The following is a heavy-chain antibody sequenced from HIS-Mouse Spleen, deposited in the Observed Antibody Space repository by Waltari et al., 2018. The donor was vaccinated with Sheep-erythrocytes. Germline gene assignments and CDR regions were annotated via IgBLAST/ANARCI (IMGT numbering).Heavy chain of an antibody. CDR3: ARDRSNYFDY. D-gene: IGHD3-10*01. Sequence: EVQLVESGGGLVKPGGSLRRSCAASGFTFSSSSMNGVRQAPGKGLEWVSSSSSSSSYIYYADSVKGRFTISRDNAKNSLYLQMNSLRAEDTAVYYCARDRSNYFDYWGQGTLVTVSS. J-gene: IGHJ4*02. V-gene: IGHV3-21*01. CDR2: SSSSSSYI. CDR1: GFTFSSSS.